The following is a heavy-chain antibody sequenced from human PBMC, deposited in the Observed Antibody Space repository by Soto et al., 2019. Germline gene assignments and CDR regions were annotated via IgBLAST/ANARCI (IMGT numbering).Heavy chain of an antibody. CDR2: IYYSGRT. J-gene: IGHJ4*02. V-gene: IGHV4-39*01. D-gene: IGHD2-21*02. Sequence: PSETLALTAIVAGESMSSSPYYWGWVRQPPGKGLEWIGSIYYSGRTYYNPSFKSRVTISIDTSKNQFSLKLSSVTATDTAVYYCARQRTTVVTQAYFDHWGQGALLTVSS. CDR1: GESMSSSPYY. CDR3: ARQRTTVVTQAYFDH.